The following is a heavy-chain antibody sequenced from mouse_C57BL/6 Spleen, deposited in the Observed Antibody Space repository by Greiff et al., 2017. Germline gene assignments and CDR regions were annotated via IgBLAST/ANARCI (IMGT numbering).Heavy chain of an antibody. CDR2: IDPEDGET. Sequence: VQLQQSGAELVKPGASVKLSCTASGFNIKDYYMHWVKQRTEQGLEWIGRIDPEDGETKYAQKFQGKDTIPADTSSNTAYLQLSSLTSEDTAVYYCARPLNGGMDYWGQGTSVTVSS. CDR3: ARPLNGGMDY. V-gene: IGHV14-2*01. CDR1: GFNIKDYY. J-gene: IGHJ4*01.